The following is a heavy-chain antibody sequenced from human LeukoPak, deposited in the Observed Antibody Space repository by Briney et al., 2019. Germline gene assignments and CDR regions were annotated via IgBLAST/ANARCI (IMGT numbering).Heavy chain of an antibody. CDR3: ARVLFDRTYYYYYGMDV. CDR1: GGSISSSSYY. Sequence: SETLSLTCTVSGGSISSSSYYWGWIRQPPGKGLEWIGSIYYSGSTYYNPSLKSRVTISVDTSKNQFSLKLSSVTAADTAVYYCARVLFDRTYYYYYGMDVWGQGTTVTVSS. V-gene: IGHV4-39*07. CDR2: IYYSGST. J-gene: IGHJ6*02. D-gene: IGHD3-10*01.